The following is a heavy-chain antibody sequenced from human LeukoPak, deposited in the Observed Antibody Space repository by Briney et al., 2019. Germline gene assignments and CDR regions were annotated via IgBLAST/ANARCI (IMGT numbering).Heavy chain of an antibody. CDR1: GGSISSSNW. CDR3: ASARPVLRVLEW. J-gene: IGHJ4*02. D-gene: IGHD3-3*01. Sequence: PSGTLSLTCAVSGGSISSSNWWSWVRQPPGKGVEWIGEINHSGSTYYNPSLKSLVTISVDRSKNQFSLKLSSVTAADTAVYYCASARPVLRVLEWWGQGTLVTVSS. CDR2: INHSGST. V-gene: IGHV4-4*02.